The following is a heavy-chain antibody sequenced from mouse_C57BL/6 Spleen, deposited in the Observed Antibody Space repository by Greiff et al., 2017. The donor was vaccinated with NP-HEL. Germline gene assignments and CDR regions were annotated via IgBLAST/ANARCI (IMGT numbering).Heavy chain of an antibody. Sequence: VHVKQSGPELVKPGASVKISCKASGYSFTDYNMNWVKQSNGKSLEWIGVINPNYGTTSYNQKFKGKATLTVDQSSSTAYMQLNSLTSEDSAVYYCVRQLRPPYYFDYWGQGTTLTVSS. J-gene: IGHJ2*01. D-gene: IGHD3-2*02. CDR1: GYSFTDYN. CDR3: VRQLRPPYYFDY. V-gene: IGHV1-39*01. CDR2: INPNYGTT.